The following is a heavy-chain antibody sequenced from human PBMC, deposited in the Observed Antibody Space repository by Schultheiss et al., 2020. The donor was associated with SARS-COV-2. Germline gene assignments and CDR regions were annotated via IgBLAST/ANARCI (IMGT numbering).Heavy chain of an antibody. J-gene: IGHJ6*03. CDR1: GFTFSGSA. CDR2: IRSKANSYAT. Sequence: GESLKISCAASGFTFSGSAMHWVRQASGKGLEWVGRIRSKANSYATAYAASVKGRFTISRDDSKNTAYLQMNSLKTEDTAVYYCAKDPLPGGAAAGTDYYYMDVWGKGTTVTVSS. V-gene: IGHV3-73*01. D-gene: IGHD6-13*01. CDR3: AKDPLPGGAAAGTDYYYMDV.